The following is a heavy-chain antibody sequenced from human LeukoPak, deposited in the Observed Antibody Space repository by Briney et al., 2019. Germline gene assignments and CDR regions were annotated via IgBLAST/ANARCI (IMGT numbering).Heavy chain of an antibody. V-gene: IGHV3-23*01. D-gene: IGHD5-18*01. CDR1: GFTFSSYA. CDR2: ITASGGNT. J-gene: IGHJ4*02. CDR3: AKGNGYSYGRYYFDY. Sequence: QPGGSLRLSCAASGFTFSSYAMGWVRQAPGKGLEWVSAITASGGNTYYADSVKGRFNISRDNSKNTLYLQVNSLRAEDTAVYYCAKGNGYSYGRYYFDYWGQGTLVTVSS.